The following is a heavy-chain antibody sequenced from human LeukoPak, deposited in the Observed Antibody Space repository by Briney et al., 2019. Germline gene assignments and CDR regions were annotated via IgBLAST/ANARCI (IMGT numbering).Heavy chain of an antibody. CDR2: ISAYNGNT. V-gene: IGHV1-18*01. D-gene: IGHD2-2*01. Sequence: ASVKVSCKASGYTFTSYGISWVRQAPGQGLEWMGWISAYNGNTNYAQKLQGRVTMTTDTSTSTAYMELRSLRSDDTAVYCCARDEVPAGSELPSDYWGQGTLVTVSS. J-gene: IGHJ4*02. CDR3: ARDEVPAGSELPSDY. CDR1: GYTFTSYG.